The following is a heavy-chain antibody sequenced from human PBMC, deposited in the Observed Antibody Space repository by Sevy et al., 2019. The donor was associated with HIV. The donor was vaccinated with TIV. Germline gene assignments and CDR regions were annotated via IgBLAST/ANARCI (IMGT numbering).Heavy chain of an antibody. D-gene: IGHD2-2*01. Sequence: GGSLRLSCAASGFTFSSYAMRWVRQAPGKGLEWVAVISYDGSNKYYADSVKGRFTISRDNSKNTLYLQMNSLRAEDTVVYYCARMGQERVVPAARSTYYYYGMDVWGQGTTVTVSS. V-gene: IGHV3-30-3*01. CDR2: ISYDGSNK. J-gene: IGHJ6*02. CDR3: ARMGQERVVPAARSTYYYYGMDV. CDR1: GFTFSSYA.